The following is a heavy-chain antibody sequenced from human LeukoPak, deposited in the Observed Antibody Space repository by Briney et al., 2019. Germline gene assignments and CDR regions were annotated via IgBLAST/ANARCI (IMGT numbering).Heavy chain of an antibody. CDR1: GGSISSYY. J-gene: IGHJ4*02. D-gene: IGHD4-17*01. V-gene: IGHV4-4*07. CDR3: ARDGHDYGDYEPFDY. CDR2: IYTSGST. Sequence: SETLSLTCTVSGGSISSYYWSWIRQPAGKGLEWIGLIYTSGSTNYNPSLKSRVTMSVDTSKNQFSLKLSSVTAADTAVYYCARDGHDYGDYEPFDYWGQGTLVTVSS.